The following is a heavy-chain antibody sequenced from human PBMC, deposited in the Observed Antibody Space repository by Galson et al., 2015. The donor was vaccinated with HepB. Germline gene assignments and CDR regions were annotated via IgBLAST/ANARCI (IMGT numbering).Heavy chain of an antibody. J-gene: IGHJ4*02. CDR3: ARPSYQYYYDSSGSGLASFDY. CDR2: IIPILGIA. V-gene: IGHV1-69*10. D-gene: IGHD3-22*01. Sequence: SVKVSCKASGGTFSSYAISWVRQAPGQGLEWMGGIIPILGIANYAQKFQGRVTITADKSTSTAYMELSSLRSEDTAVYYCARPSYQYYYDSSGSGLASFDYWGQGTLVTVSS. CDR1: GGTFSSYA.